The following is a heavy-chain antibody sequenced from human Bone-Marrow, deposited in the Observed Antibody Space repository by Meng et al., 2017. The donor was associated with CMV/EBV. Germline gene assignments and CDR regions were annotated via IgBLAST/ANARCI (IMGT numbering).Heavy chain of an antibody. D-gene: IGHD6-19*01. CDR3: ARTTSSGWYRGHWYFDL. V-gene: IGHV4-59*02. J-gene: IGHJ2*01. CDR2: IYYSGST. CDR1: GASVSSYY. Sequence: SETLSLTCTVSGASVSSYYWSWIRQPPGKGLEWIGYIYYSGSTNFNPSLRSRVTISVDTSKSQFSLKLSSVTAADTAVYYCARTTSSGWYRGHWYFDLWGRGTLVTVSS.